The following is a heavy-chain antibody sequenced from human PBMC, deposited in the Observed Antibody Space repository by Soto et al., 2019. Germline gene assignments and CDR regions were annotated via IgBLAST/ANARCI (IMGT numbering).Heavy chain of an antibody. V-gene: IGHV1-8*01. Sequence: QVLLVQSGADVKKPGASVKVSCKTSGYTFTEFDINWVRQAPGQGLEWMGWMNTNTGNTGYAQKFQGRVTMTRDTAISTAYMELRSLGSEDTAVYYCARVVRFFGGHAGYWGQGTLVTVSS. CDR2: MNTNTGNT. CDR1: GYTFTEFD. J-gene: IGHJ4*02. D-gene: IGHD3-3*01. CDR3: ARVVRFFGGHAGY.